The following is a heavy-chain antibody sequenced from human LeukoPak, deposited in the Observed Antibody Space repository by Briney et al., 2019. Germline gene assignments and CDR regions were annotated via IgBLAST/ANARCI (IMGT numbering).Heavy chain of an antibody. CDR3: ARENEQQGFDY. D-gene: IGHD6-13*01. V-gene: IGHV3-66*01. CDR1: GFTVSSNY. Sequence: GGSLRLSCAPSGFTVSSNYMSWVREAPGKGLEWVSFMYRGDRTYYTDSVKGRFTMSRDDMKKTVYLQMDSLRAEDTAVYYCARENEQQGFDYWGQGSLVTVSS. CDR2: MYRGDRT. J-gene: IGHJ4*02.